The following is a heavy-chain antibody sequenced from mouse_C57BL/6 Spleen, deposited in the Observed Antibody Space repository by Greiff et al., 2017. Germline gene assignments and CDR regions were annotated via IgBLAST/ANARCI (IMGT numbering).Heavy chain of an antibody. CDR1: GYTFTSYW. CDR2: VDPSDGYT. Sequence: QVQLQQPGAELVKPGASVKLSCKASGYTFTSYWMQWVKQRPGQGLEWIGGVDPSDGYTNYNQKFQGKATLTEDTSSSTAYMQLRSLTSEDSAVYYWSRRDYWGQGTTLTVSS. J-gene: IGHJ2*01. CDR3: SRRDY. V-gene: IGHV1-50*01.